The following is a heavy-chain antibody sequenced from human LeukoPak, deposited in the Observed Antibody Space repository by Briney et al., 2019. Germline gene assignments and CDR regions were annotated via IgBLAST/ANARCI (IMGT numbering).Heavy chain of an antibody. V-gene: IGHV1-8*01. CDR1: GYTFTSYD. D-gene: IGHD5-12*01. J-gene: IGHJ4*02. Sequence: ASVKVSCKASGYTFTSYDINWVRQATGQGLEWMGWMNPNSGNTGYAQKFQGRVTMTRNTSIITAYMELSSLRSEDTAVYYCARGLRRGYSGYDTFDYWGQGTLVTVSS. CDR3: ARGLRRGYSGYDTFDY. CDR2: MNPNSGNT.